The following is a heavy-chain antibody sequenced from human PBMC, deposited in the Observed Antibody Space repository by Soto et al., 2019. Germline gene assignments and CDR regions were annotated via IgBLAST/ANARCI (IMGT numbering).Heavy chain of an antibody. V-gene: IGHV1-69*02. CDR2: IIPILGIA. CDR1: AGTFSSYT. D-gene: IGHD2-2*01. J-gene: IGHJ4*02. Sequence: QVQLVQSGAEVKKPGSSVKVSCKASAGTFSSYTISWVRQAPGQGLEWMGRIIPILGIANYAQKFQGRVTITADKSTSTAYMELSSLRPEDTAVYYCAESTAFGPSDYWGQGTLVTVSS. CDR3: AESTAFGPSDY.